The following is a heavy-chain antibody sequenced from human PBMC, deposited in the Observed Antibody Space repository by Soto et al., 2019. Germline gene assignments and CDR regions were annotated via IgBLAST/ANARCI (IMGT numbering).Heavy chain of an antibody. Sequence: QVQLLQSGAEVKKPGASVKFSCKASGYTFTSYGISWVRQAPGQGLEWMGWISGHNGNTTYAQKLPGRVTMTTDTSTSTAYMELRILRSDDTAVYYCARDLAVGLVAYWGQGTLVTFSS. CDR1: GYTFTSYG. CDR3: ARDLAVGLVAY. J-gene: IGHJ4*02. CDR2: ISGHNGNT. D-gene: IGHD2-8*02. V-gene: IGHV1-18*01.